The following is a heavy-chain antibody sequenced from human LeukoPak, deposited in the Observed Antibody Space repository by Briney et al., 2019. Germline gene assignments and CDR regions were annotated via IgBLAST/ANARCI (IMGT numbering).Heavy chain of an antibody. CDR2: ISGSGGST. CDR1: GFTFSFYG. J-gene: IGHJ3*02. D-gene: IGHD6-6*01. Sequence: GRSLRLSCAASGFTFSFYGIHWVRQAPGKGLEWVSAISGSGGSTYYADSVKGRFTISRDNSKNTLYLQMNSLRAEDTAVYYCAKWGIAAREGAFDIWGQGTMVTVSS. CDR3: AKWGIAAREGAFDI. V-gene: IGHV3-23*01.